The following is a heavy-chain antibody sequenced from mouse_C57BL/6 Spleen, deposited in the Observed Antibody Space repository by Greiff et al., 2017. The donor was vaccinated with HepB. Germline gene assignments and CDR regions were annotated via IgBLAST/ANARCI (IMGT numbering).Heavy chain of an antibody. D-gene: IGHD2-4*01. J-gene: IGHJ3*01. CDR3: AREEDYDGFAY. CDR1: GYTFTDYN. CDR2: INPNNGGT. Sequence: EVQLQQSGPELVKPGASVKIPCKASGYTFTDYNMDWVKQSHGKSLEWIGDINPNNGGTIYNQKFKGKATLTVDKSSSPAYMELRSLTSEDTAVYYGAREEDYDGFAYWGQGTLVTVSA. V-gene: IGHV1-18*01.